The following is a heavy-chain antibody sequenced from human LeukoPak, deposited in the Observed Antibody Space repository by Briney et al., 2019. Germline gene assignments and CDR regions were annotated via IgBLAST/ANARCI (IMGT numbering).Heavy chain of an antibody. V-gene: IGHV3-30*18. CDR2: ISYDGSNK. CDR1: GFTSSSYG. J-gene: IGHJ4*02. D-gene: IGHD3-3*01. CDR3: AKESFWSPPYYFDY. Sequence: GGSLRLSCAASGFTSSSYGMHWVRQAPGKGLEWVAVISYDGSNKYYADSVKGRFTISRDNSKNTLYLQMNSLRAEDTAVYYCAKESFWSPPYYFDYWGQGTLVTVSS.